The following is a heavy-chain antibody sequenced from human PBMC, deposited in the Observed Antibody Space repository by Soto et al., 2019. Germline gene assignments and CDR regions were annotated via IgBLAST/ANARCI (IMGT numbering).Heavy chain of an antibody. D-gene: IGHD3-9*01. J-gene: IGHJ6*02. CDR1: GYTFTSYA. Sequence: QVQLVQSGAEEKKPGASVKVSCKASGYTFTSYAMHWVRQAPGQRLEWMGWINAGNGNTKYSQKFHGRVTITRDTSASTADLDLSSLRSEDTAVYNCAGGPQSYYDILSPQYGMDGWCQRTTFTASS. CDR2: INAGNGNT. V-gene: IGHV1-3*05. CDR3: AGGPQSYYDILSPQYGMDG.